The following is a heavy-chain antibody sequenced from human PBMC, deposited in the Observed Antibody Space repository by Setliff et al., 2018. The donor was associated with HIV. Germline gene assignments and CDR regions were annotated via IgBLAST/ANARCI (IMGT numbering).Heavy chain of an antibody. J-gene: IGHJ5*02. D-gene: IGHD3-22*01. V-gene: IGHV4-39*01. Sequence: SETLSLTCTVSGGSASNSRYYWAWIRQPPGKGLGYIGSIYYNEKTYYSPSLKSRVTISIDTSKNQFSLNLTSVTAADSAVYYCASRVYYYDSNNFLREEGFDPWGQGTLVTVSS. CDR3: ASRVYYYDSNNFLREEGFDP. CDR2: IYYNEKT. CDR1: GGSASNSRYY.